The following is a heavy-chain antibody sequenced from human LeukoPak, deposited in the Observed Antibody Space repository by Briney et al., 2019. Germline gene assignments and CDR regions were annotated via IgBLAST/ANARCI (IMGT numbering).Heavy chain of an antibody. Sequence: SETLSLTCTISGGSISGYFVTWIRQASGKGLEWIGYIHSIETKYNPSLQSRVSMSIDTSKNQFSLNLRSVTAADTAVYYCARGLRDEERYYEYYYMDVWGKGTTVTVSS. CDR3: ARGLRDEERYYEYYYMDV. V-gene: IGHV4-4*09. J-gene: IGHJ6*03. CDR2: IHSIET. D-gene: IGHD3-22*01. CDR1: GGSISGYF.